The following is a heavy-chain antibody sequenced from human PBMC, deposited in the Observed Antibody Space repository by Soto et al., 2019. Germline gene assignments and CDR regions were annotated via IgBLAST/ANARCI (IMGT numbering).Heavy chain of an antibody. V-gene: IGHV3-23*01. Sequence: GGSLRPSCAASGFTFSSYAMSWVRQAPGKGLEWVSAISGSGGSTYYADSVKGRFTISRDNSKNTLYLQMNSLRAEDTAVYYCTRLQGERGARNYFDYWGQGTLVTVS. CDR2: ISGSGGST. CDR1: GFTFSSYA. J-gene: IGHJ4*02. CDR3: TRLQGERGARNYFDY. D-gene: IGHD1-26*01.